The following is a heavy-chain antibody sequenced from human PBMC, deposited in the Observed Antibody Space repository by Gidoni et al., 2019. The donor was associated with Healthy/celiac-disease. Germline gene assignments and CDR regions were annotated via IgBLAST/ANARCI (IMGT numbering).Heavy chain of an antibody. V-gene: IGHV4-39*01. J-gene: IGHJ4*02. CDR3: ARLFGRLGYCSSTSCYFDY. CDR2: IYYSGST. Sequence: QLQLQESGPGLVKPSETLSLTCTVSGGSISSSSYYWGWIRQPPGKGLAWIGSIYYSGSTYYNPSLKSRVTISVDTSKNQFSLKLSSVTAADTAVYYCARLFGRLGYCSSTSCYFDYWGQGTLVTVSS. CDR1: GGSISSSSYY. D-gene: IGHD2-2*01.